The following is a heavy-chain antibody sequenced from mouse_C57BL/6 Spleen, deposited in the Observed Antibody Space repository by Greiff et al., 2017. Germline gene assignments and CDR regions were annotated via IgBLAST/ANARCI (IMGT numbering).Heavy chain of an antibody. J-gene: IGHJ4*01. V-gene: IGHV1-72*01. CDR1: GYTFTSYW. CDR3: ARYDYDGSYAMDY. D-gene: IGHD2-4*01. Sequence: QVQLQQPGAELVKPGASVTLSCKASGYTFTSYWMHWVKQRPGRGLEWIGRIDPNSGGTKYNEKFKSKATLTVDKPSSTAYMQLSSLTSEDSAVYYCARYDYDGSYAMDYWGQGTSVTGSS. CDR2: IDPNSGGT.